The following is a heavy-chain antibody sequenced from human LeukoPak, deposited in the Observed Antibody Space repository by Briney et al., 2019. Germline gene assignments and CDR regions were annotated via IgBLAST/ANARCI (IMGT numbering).Heavy chain of an antibody. CDR2: INHSGST. V-gene: IGHV4-34*01. CDR1: GGSFSGYY. D-gene: IGHD3-22*01. CDR3: ARGRYYYDSSGYLLNAFDI. J-gene: IGHJ3*02. Sequence: KTSETLSLTCAVYGGSFSGYYWSWIRQPPGKGLEWIGEINHSGSTNYNPSLKSRVTISVDTSKNQFSLKLSSVTAADTAVYYCARGRYYYDSSGYLLNAFDIWGQGTMVTVSS.